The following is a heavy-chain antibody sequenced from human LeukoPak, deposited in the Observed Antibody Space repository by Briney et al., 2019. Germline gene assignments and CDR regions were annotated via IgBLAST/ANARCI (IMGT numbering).Heavy chain of an antibody. V-gene: IGHV4-38-2*01. CDR3: AGLKPDGYSDDY. CDR2: IYHSGST. D-gene: IGHD5-18*01. CDR1: GYSISSVYY. J-gene: IGHJ4*02. Sequence: SETLSLTCAVSGYSISSVYYWGWMRQPPGKGVEGLGSIYHSGSTYYNPSLKSRVTISVDTSKIQFSLKLSSVTAADTAVYYWAGLKPDGYSDDYWGQGTLVTVSS.